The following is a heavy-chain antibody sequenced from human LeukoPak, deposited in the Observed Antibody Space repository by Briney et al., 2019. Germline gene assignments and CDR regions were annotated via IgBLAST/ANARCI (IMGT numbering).Heavy chain of an antibody. J-gene: IGHJ4*02. D-gene: IGHD1-26*01. Sequence: SGTLSLTCTVSGGSISSYYWSWIRQPPGKGLEWIGYIYYSGSTNYNPSLKSRVTISVDTSKNQFSLKLNSVTAADTAVYYCARRVGYSGSYSDWGQGTLVTVSS. CDR1: GGSISSYY. V-gene: IGHV4-59*08. CDR2: IYYSGST. CDR3: ARRVGYSGSYSD.